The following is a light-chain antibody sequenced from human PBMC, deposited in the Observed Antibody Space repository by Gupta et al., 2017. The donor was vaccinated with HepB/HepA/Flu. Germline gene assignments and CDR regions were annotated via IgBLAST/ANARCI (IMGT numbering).Light chain of an antibody. V-gene: IGLV2-23*02. CDR1: SSDIGGYDV. CDR3: SSYAGSNTLV. Sequence: QSALTKPASVSGSPGQSITISCTGTSSDIGGYDVVSWYQQHPGKAPKLMIYEVNKRPSGVSDRFSASKSGNTASLTVSGLQAEDEADYYCSSYAGSNTLVFGGGTKLTVL. J-gene: IGLJ3*02. CDR2: EVN.